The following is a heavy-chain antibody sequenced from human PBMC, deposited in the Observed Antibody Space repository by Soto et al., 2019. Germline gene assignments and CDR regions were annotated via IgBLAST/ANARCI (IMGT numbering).Heavy chain of an antibody. Sequence: EVQLVESGGGLVKPGGSLRLSCAASGFTFSSYSMNWVRQAPGKGLEWVSSISSSSSYIYYADSVKGRFTISRDNAKNSLYLQMNSLRAEDKAVYYLGRDGGRRGGGYFDLWGRGTLVTVSS. V-gene: IGHV3-21*01. CDR1: GFTFSSYS. CDR3: GRDGGRRGGGYFDL. J-gene: IGHJ2*01. D-gene: IGHD3-16*01. CDR2: ISSSSSYI.